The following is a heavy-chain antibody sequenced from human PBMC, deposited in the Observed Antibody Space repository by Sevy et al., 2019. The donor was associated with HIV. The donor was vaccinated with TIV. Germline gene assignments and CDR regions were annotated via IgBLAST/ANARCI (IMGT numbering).Heavy chain of an antibody. J-gene: IGHJ5*02. CDR1: GGSISSGDYY. Sequence: SETLSLTCTVSGGSISSGDYYWSWIRQSPGKGLEWIGYIYYSGTTYYNPSLKSRVTMSVDTSKNQFSLKLSSVTAADTAVYFCASHCISTSPHNWFDPWGQGTLVTVSS. D-gene: IGHD2-2*01. CDR2: IYYSGTT. CDR3: ASHCISTSPHNWFDP. V-gene: IGHV4-30-4*01.